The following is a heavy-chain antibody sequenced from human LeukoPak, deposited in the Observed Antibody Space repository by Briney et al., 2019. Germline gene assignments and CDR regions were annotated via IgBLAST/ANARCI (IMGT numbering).Heavy chain of an antibody. V-gene: IGHV1-18*01. CDR2: ISAYSGNT. CDR1: GYTFTSYG. Sequence: ASVKVSCKASGYTFTSYGISWVRQAPGQGLEWMGWISAYSGNTNYAQKLQGRVTMTTDTSTSTAYMELRSLRSDDTAVYYCARDGITIFGVVISVPFDYWGQGTLVTVSS. J-gene: IGHJ4*02. CDR3: ARDGITIFGVVISVPFDY. D-gene: IGHD3-3*01.